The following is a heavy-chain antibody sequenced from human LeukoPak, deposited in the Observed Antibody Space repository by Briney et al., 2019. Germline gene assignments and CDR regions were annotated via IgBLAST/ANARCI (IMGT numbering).Heavy chain of an antibody. CDR3: ARERIAAAATDY. CDR1: GFIFSSYT. V-gene: IGHV3-21*01. D-gene: IGHD6-13*01. CDR2: ITSSSNYT. Sequence: GGSLRLSCAASGFIFSSYTMNWVRQAPGKGLEWVSFITSSSNYTNYADSVKGRFTISRDNAKNSLYLQMNSLRAEDTAVYYCARERIAAAATDYGGQGTLVTVSS. J-gene: IGHJ4*02.